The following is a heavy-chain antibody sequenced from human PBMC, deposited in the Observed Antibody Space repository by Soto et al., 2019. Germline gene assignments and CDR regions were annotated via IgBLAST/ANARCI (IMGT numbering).Heavy chain of an antibody. V-gene: IGHV3-33*03. D-gene: IGHD1-26*01. CDR2: IWYDGSNK. CDR1: GFTFSSYG. J-gene: IGHJ4*02. Sequence: PGGSLRLSCAASGFTFSSYGMHWVRQAPGKGLEWVAVIWYDGSNKYYADSVKGRLTISRDNSKNTLYLQMNSLRAEDTAVYYCAKDVEGGSLFRGAFDYWGQGTQVTVSS. CDR3: AKDVEGGSLFRGAFDY.